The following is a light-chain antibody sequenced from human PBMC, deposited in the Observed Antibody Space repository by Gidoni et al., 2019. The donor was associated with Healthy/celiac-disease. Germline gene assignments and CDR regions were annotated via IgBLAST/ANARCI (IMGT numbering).Light chain of an antibody. Sequence: DIQMTPSPSSLSASVGDRVTITCRASQSISSYLNWYQQKPGKAPKLLIYAASSLQSGVPSRFSGSGSGTDFTLTISSLQPEDFATYYCQQSYSTSALTFGGGTKVEIK. CDR3: QQSYSTSALT. V-gene: IGKV1-39*01. CDR1: QSISSY. J-gene: IGKJ4*01. CDR2: AAS.